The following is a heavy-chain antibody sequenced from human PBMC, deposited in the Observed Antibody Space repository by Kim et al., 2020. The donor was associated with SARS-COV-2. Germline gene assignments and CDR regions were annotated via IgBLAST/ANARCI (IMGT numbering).Heavy chain of an antibody. Sequence: GGSLRLSCAASGFTVNYHYMSWVRQVPGKGPEWVSVIHGGGATFYAASVEGRFTVSRDNAENTLSLQMDDLRVEDTALYYCASDVPELAGWFFDLWGRGTLVTVSS. CDR1: GFTVNYHY. D-gene: IGHD1-7*01. CDR2: IHGGGAT. J-gene: IGHJ2*01. CDR3: ASDVPELAGWFFDL. V-gene: IGHV3-66*01.